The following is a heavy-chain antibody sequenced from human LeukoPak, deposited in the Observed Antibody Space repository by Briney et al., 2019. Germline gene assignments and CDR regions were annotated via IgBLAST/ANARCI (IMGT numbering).Heavy chain of an antibody. V-gene: IGHV5-51*01. Sequence: GESLKISCKGSGYSFSNYWIGWVRQMPGKGLESMGIIYPGDSATRYTPSFQGQATISADKSISTAYLQWSSLKASDTAMYYCARLYDSAYNFDYWGQGTLVSVSS. CDR1: GYSFSNYW. D-gene: IGHD3-22*01. CDR3: ARLYDSAYNFDY. J-gene: IGHJ4*02. CDR2: IYPGDSAT.